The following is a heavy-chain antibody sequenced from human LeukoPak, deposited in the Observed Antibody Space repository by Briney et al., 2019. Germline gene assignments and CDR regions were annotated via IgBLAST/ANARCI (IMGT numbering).Heavy chain of an antibody. CDR2: IYYSGST. CDR1: GGSISSSSYY. Sequence: SETLSLTCTVSGGSISSSSYYWGWIRQPPGKGLEWIGSIYYSGSTYYNPSLKSRVTISVDTSKNQFSLKLSSVTAADTAVYYCARDRRRAAHNWFDPWGQGTLVTVSS. J-gene: IGHJ5*02. CDR3: ARDRRRAAHNWFDP. V-gene: IGHV4-39*07. D-gene: IGHD6-6*01.